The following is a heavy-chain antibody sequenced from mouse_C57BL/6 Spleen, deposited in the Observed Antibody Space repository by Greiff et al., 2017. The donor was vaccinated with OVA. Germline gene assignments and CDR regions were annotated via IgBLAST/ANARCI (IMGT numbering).Heavy chain of an antibody. CDR3: ARWGYDYDFYAMDY. CDR1: GYAFSSSW. J-gene: IGHJ4*01. V-gene: IGHV1-82*01. CDR2: IYPGDGDT. Sequence: VKLMESGPELVKPGASVKISCKASGYAFSSSWMNWVKQRPGKGLEWIGRIYPGDGDTNYNGKFKGKATLTADKSSSTAYMQLSIPTSEDSAVYFCARWGYDYDFYAMDYWGQGTSVTVSS. D-gene: IGHD2-4*01.